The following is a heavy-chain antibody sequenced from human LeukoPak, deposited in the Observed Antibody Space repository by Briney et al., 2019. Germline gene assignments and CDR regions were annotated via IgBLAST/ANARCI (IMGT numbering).Heavy chain of an antibody. CDR2: IKQDGSRI. D-gene: IGHD3-9*01. CDR3: ARDLSNKILTTYYDVFDL. J-gene: IGHJ3*01. Sequence: GGSLRLSCAASGFTFSTYWMTWVRQAPGEGLEWVANIKQDGSRIYYVDSVKGRFTISRDNARNSLYLQMNSLKAEDTAVHYCARDLSNKILTTYYDVFDLWGQGTMVTVSS. V-gene: IGHV3-7*03. CDR1: GFTFSTYW.